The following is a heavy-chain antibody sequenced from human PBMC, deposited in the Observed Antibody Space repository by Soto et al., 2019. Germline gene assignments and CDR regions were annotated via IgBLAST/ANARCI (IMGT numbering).Heavy chain of an antibody. Sequence: PSETLSLTCTVSGGSISSYYWSWIRQPPGKGLEWIGYIYYSGSTNYNPSLKSRVTISVDTSKNQFSLKLSSVTAADTAVYYCARDDGWYYYGMDVWGQGTTVTVSS. CDR2: IYYSGST. CDR3: ARDDGWYYYGMDV. D-gene: IGHD6-19*01. CDR1: GGSISSYY. V-gene: IGHV4-59*01. J-gene: IGHJ6*02.